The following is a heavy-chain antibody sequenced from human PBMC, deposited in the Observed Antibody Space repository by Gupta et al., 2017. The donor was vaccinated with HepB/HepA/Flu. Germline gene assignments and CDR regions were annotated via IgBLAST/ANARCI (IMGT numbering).Heavy chain of an antibody. Sequence: QVQLVQSGAEVEKHGGSVRVSCKASGYSFTAYFIHWVRQAPGQGLEWMGWINPNSGGTKYSQKFQGRVIMTRDTSISTVYMEVSRLRSDDTAVYSCARGGCTNGVCPPEWFDPWGQGTLVTVSS. D-gene: IGHD2-8*01. CDR2: INPNSGGT. V-gene: IGHV1-2*02. CDR3: ARGGCTNGVCPPEWFDP. J-gene: IGHJ5*02. CDR1: GYSFTAYF.